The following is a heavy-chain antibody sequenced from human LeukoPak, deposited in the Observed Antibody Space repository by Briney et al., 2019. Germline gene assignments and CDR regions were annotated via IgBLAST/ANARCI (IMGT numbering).Heavy chain of an antibody. CDR3: LKSYYYDSTGYSDY. CDR2: IRSKAYGGTT. D-gene: IGHD3-22*01. CDR1: GFTFGDYA. J-gene: IGHJ4*02. Sequence: GGSLRLSCTASGFTFGDYAMSWVRQAPGKGLEWAGFIRSKAYGGTTQYAASVKGRFTISRDDSKSIAYLQMNSLETEDTAVYYCLKSYYYDSTGYSDYWGQGTLVTVSS. V-gene: IGHV3-49*04.